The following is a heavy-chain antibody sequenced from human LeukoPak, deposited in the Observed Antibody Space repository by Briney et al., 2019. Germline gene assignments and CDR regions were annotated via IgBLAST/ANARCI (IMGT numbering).Heavy chain of an antibody. V-gene: IGHV1-69*13. CDR1: GGTFSSYA. J-gene: IGHJ4*02. D-gene: IGHD5-12*01. Sequence: SVKVSCKASGGTFSSYAISWVRQAPGQGLEWMGGIIPIFGTANYAQKFQGRVTITADESTSTAYMELSSLRSEDTAVYYCARTLRGHDWSYFDYWGQGTLVTVSS. CDR2: IIPIFGTA. CDR3: ARTLRGHDWSYFDY.